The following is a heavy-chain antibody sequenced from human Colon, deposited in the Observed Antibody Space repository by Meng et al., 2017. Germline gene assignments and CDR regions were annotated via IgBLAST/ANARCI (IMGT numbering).Heavy chain of an antibody. CDR2: IYYSGSS. CDR3: ARAPPVTRFFEY. Sequence: QDLLQYSGPGLLMPSETLPLTCNFSGASISSSYLTWLRQSPGKGLEFIGYIYYSGSSYYNPSLKSRVTISVDASKNQFSLKLNSVTAADTAIYYCARAPPVTRFFEYWGQGILVTVSS. J-gene: IGHJ4*02. V-gene: IGHV4-59*01. D-gene: IGHD4-17*01. CDR1: GASISSSY.